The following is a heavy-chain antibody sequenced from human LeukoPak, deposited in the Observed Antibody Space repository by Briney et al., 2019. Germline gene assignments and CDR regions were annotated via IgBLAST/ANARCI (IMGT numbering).Heavy chain of an antibody. CDR2: ISSSSSYI. V-gene: IGHV3-21*01. CDR3: ARAGPILEWFFDY. CDR1: GFTLSSYT. Sequence: PGGSLRLSCAASGFTLSSYTMNWVRQAPGKGLEWVSSISSSSSYIYYADSVKGRFTISRDNAKNSLYLQMNSLRAEDTAVYYCARAGPILEWFFDYWGQGTLVTVSS. J-gene: IGHJ4*02. D-gene: IGHD3-3*01.